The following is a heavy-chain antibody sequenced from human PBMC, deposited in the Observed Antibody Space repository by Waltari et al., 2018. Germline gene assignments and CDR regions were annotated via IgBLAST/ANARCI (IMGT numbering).Heavy chain of an antibody. D-gene: IGHD4-4*01. CDR3: AKDQTDYRNYPDSFDY. J-gene: IGHJ4*02. Sequence: EVQLLESGGGLVQPGGSLRLSCAASGFTFSSYAMSWVRQAPGKGLEWVSAFGGSGGTKYTPNSLKGRSTTSRENSKNTLYRKRNSREAEDTAVNYWAKDQTDYRNYPDSFDYWGQGTLVTVSS. CDR2: FGGSGGTK. CDR1: GFTFSSYA. V-gene: IGHV3-23*01.